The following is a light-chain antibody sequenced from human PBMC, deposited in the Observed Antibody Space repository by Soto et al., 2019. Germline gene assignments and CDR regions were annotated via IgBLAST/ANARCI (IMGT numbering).Light chain of an antibody. J-gene: IGKJ3*01. V-gene: IGKV1-5*03. CDR3: QHYHSYPFT. CDR2: KSS. Sequence: DIQMTQSPSTLSASVGDRLSITCRASQSITNWLAWYQQKPGKAPKLLIYKSSSLQGAVPSRFSGSASGPESTLTISSLQPDYVATYYCQHYHSYPFTLGPGTKVYI. CDR1: QSITNW.